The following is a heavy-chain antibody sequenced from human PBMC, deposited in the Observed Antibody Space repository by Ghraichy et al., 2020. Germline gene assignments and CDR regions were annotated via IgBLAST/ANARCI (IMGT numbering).Heavy chain of an antibody. CDR3: ARGYCSSTSCYDDY. V-gene: IGHV3-48*03. Sequence: SCAASGFTFSSYEMNWVRQAPGKGLEWVSYISSSGSTIYYADSVKGRFTISRDNAKNSLYLQMNSLRAEDTAVYYCARGYCSSTSCYDDYWGQGTLVTVSS. CDR2: ISSSGSTI. D-gene: IGHD2-2*01. CDR1: GFTFSSYE. J-gene: IGHJ4*02.